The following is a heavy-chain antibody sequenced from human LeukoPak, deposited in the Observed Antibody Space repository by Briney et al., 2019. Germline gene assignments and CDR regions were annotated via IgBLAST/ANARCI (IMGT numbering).Heavy chain of an antibody. CDR1: GYTLTSYG. CDR3: AGGYYRTGGDGVQAEFDP. J-gene: IGHJ5*02. V-gene: IGHV1-18*01. CDR2: ISAYNGNT. Sequence: GASVKDSCKASGYTLTSYGVSWVRQAPGQELEWMGWISAYNGNTNYAQKLQGRVTMTTDTSTSTAYMELRSLRSDDTAVYYCAGGYYRTGGDGVQAEFDPWGQGTLVTVSS. D-gene: IGHD1-26*01.